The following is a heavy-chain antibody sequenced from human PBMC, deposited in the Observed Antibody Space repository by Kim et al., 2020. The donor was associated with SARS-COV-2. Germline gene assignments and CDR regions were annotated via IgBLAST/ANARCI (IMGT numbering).Heavy chain of an antibody. V-gene: IGHV1-3*01. J-gene: IGHJ4*02. CDR2: INAGNGNT. D-gene: IGHD6-19*01. Sequence: ASVKVSCKASGYTFTSYAMHWVRQAPGQRLEWMGWINAGNGNTKYSQKFQGRVTITRDTSASTAYMELSSLRSEDTAVYYCAGGRQWLVHSTDMGYWGQGTLVTVSS. CDR3: AGGRQWLVHSTDMGY. CDR1: GYTFTSYA.